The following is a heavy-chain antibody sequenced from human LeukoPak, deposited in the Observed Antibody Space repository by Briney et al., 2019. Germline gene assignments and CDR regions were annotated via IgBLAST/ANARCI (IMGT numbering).Heavy chain of an antibody. CDR2: INHSGST. CDR1: GGSFSGYY. V-gene: IGHV4-34*01. D-gene: IGHD1-14*01. CDR3: ARGRSSRNRPRLDY. J-gene: IGHJ4*02. Sequence: SETLSLTCAVYGGSFSGYYWRWIRHPPGKGLECSGEINHSGSTNYNPPPKSRVTISVDTSKNQFSLKVSSVSAAHTSVYYCARGRSSRNRPRLDYWGQGTLVTVSS.